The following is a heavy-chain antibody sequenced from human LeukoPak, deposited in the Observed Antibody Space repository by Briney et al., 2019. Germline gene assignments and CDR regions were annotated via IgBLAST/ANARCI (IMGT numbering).Heavy chain of an antibody. J-gene: IGHJ4*02. Sequence: SETLSLTCTVSGGSISSSSYYWGWIRQPPGKGLEWIGSIYYSGSTYYNPSLKSRVTISVDTSKNQFSLKLSSVTAADTAVYYCASTSGSYVDYWGQGTLVTVSS. CDR3: ASTSGSYVDY. CDR1: GGSISSSSYY. CDR2: IYYSGST. D-gene: IGHD1-26*01. V-gene: IGHV4-39*07.